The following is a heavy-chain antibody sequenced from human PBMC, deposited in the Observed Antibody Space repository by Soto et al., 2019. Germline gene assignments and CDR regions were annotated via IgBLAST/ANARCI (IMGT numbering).Heavy chain of an antibody. V-gene: IGHV1-69*13. J-gene: IGHJ6*02. CDR2: IIPIFGTA. CDR3: ARMTSSGYYYGMDV. Sequence: SVKVSCKASGGTFSSYAISWVRQAPGQGLEWMGGIIPIFGTANYAQKFQGRVTVTADESTSTAYMELSSLRSEDTAVYYCARMTSSGYYYGMDVWGQGTTVTVSS. CDR1: GGTFSSYA. D-gene: IGHD2-21*02.